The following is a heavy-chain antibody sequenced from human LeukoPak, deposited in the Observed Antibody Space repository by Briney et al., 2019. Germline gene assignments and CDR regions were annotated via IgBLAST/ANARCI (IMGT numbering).Heavy chain of an antibody. CDR3: ATAVRIFPASDY. Sequence: ASVKVSCKASGYTFTSYDINRVRQATGQGLEWMGWMNPNSGNTGYAQKFQGRVTMTRNTSISTAYMELSSLRSEDTAVYYCATAVRIFPASDYWGQGTLVTVSS. CDR1: GYTFTSYD. CDR2: MNPNSGNT. D-gene: IGHD2-15*01. V-gene: IGHV1-8*01. J-gene: IGHJ4*02.